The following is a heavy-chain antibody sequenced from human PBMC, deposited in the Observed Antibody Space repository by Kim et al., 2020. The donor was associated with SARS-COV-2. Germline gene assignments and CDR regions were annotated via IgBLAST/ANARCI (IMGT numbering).Heavy chain of an antibody. CDR1: GFTFSDYI. Sequence: GGSLRLSCAASGFTFSDYIMGWIRQAPGQGLNWISYISSSGGTIYYADSVTGRFTISRDNDKKSLFLQMSSLRADDTAVYYCVRLSTSRGYAMDVWGQGTTVNVSS. D-gene: IGHD2-2*01. J-gene: IGHJ6*01. CDR3: VRLSTSRGYAMDV. V-gene: IGHV3-11*04. CDR2: ISSSGGTI.